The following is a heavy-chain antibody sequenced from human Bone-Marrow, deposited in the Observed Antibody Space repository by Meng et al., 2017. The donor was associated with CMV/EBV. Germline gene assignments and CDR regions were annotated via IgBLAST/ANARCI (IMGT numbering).Heavy chain of an antibody. J-gene: IGHJ6*02. CDR3: ARNTRFYYYGMDV. V-gene: IGHV3-7*01. CDR1: GFTFSSYW. D-gene: IGHD3-3*01. CDR2: MREDGSEK. Sequence: GESLKISCAGSGFTFSSYWMSWVRQAPGKGLEWVANMREDGSEKYYVDSVKGRFTISRDNAKNLLYLQTNSLRAEDTAVYYCARNTRFYYYGMDVWGQGTTVTVSS.